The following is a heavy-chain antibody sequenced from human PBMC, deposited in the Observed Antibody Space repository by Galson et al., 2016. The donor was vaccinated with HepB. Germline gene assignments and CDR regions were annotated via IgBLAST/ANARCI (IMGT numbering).Heavy chain of an antibody. D-gene: IGHD2-21*01. V-gene: IGHV1-2*02. CDR3: AIDSQTDCPPDY. Sequence: SVKVSCKASGYTFTGYYIYWMRLAPGQGLEWMGWINPNMGATNYAKKFQVRVTMTSDTSISTSYMELSRLRSDDTAIYYCAIDSQTDCPPDYWGQGTLVTVSS. CDR1: GYTFTGYY. CDR2: INPNMGAT. J-gene: IGHJ4*02.